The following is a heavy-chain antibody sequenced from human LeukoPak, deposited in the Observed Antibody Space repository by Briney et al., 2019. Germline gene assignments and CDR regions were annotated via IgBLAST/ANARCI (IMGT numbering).Heavy chain of an antibody. Sequence: GGSLRLSCAASGFTFSSYSMSWVRQAPGKGLEWVSGTSDRGDYTSYADSVKGRFTISRDTSKNTLYLQMNSLRDEDTAVYYCARDRAVVTDSYGMDVWGQGTTVTVSS. CDR1: GFTFSSYS. D-gene: IGHD4-23*01. CDR2: TSDRGDYT. CDR3: ARDRAVVTDSYGMDV. V-gene: IGHV3-23*01. J-gene: IGHJ6*02.